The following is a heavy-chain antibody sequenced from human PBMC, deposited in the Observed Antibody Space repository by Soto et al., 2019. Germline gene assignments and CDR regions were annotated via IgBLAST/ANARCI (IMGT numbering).Heavy chain of an antibody. D-gene: IGHD2-8*01. V-gene: IGHV1-18*01. CDR2: ISGYNGDA. CDR3: AKNGQPPYYYYGLDV. Sequence: QGQLVQSGAEVKMPGASVKVSCKASGYTFTRYGISWVRQAPGQGLQWMGWISGYNGDANYAQRFQGRVSKSKEQSTTTAYMELRSLTSDDTAVYYCAKNGQPPYYYYGLDVWGQGTTVTVSS. J-gene: IGHJ6*02. CDR1: GYTFTRYG.